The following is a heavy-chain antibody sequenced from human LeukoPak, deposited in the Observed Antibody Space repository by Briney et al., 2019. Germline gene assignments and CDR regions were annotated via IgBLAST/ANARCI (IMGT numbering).Heavy chain of an antibody. CDR1: GFTFSSYG. CDR3: ARDRWQQLVSPLE. V-gene: IGHV3-33*01. CDR2: IWYDGSNK. J-gene: IGHJ4*02. Sequence: GRSLRLSCAASGFTFSSYGMHWVRQAPGNGLEWVAVIWYDGSNKYYADSVKGRFTISRDNSKNTLYLQMTILRVEDTALYYCARDRWQQLVSPLEWGQGTLVTVSS. D-gene: IGHD6-13*01.